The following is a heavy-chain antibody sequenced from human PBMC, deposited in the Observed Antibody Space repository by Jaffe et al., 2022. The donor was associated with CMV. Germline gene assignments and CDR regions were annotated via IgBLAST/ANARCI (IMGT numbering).Heavy chain of an antibody. CDR1: GYTFTSYY. CDR2: INPSGGST. Sequence: QVQLVQSGAEVKKPGASVKVSCKASGYTFTSYYMHWVRQAPGQGLEWMGIINPSGGSTSYAQKFQGRVTMTRDTSTSTVYMELSSLRSEDTAVYYCARDISHTAMVTFYYYYMDVWGKGTTVTVSS. CDR3: ARDISHTAMVTFYYYYMDV. J-gene: IGHJ6*03. D-gene: IGHD5-18*01. V-gene: IGHV1-46*01.